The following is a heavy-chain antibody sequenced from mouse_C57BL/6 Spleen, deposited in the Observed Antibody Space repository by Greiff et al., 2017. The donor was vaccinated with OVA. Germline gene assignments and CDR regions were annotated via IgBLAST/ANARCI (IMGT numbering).Heavy chain of an antibody. CDR1: GYTFTDYY. J-gene: IGHJ1*03. CDR3: ARRGIGSSYYGSSYWYFDV. D-gene: IGHD1-1*01. CDR2: INPNNGGT. Sequence: EVQLQQSGPELVKPGASVKISCKASGYTFTDYYMNWVKQSHGKSLEWIGDINPNNGGTSYNQKFKGKATLTVDKSSSTAYMELRSLTSEDSAVYYYARRGIGSSYYGSSYWYFDVWGTGTTVTVSS. V-gene: IGHV1-26*01.